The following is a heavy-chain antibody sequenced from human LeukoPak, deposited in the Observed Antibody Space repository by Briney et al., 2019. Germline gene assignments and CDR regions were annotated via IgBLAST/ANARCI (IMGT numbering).Heavy chain of an antibody. CDR3: TRAPFSRSYSPDAFDI. Sequence: SETLSLTCTVSGGSISSYYWSWIRQPAGKGLEWIGRIYTSGSTNYNPSLKSRVTMSVDTSKNQFSLKLSSVTAADTAVYYCTRAPFSRSYSPDAFDIWGQGTMITVSS. CDR2: IYTSGST. D-gene: IGHD1-26*01. J-gene: IGHJ3*02. V-gene: IGHV4-4*07. CDR1: GGSISSYY.